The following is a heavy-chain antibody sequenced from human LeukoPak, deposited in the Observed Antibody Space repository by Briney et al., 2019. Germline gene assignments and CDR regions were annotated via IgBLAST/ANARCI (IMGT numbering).Heavy chain of an antibody. Sequence: GGSLRLSCAASGFTFSSYGMHWVRQAPGKGLEWVTVISYDGSNKYYADSVKGRFTISRDNSKNTLYLQMNSLRAEDTAVYYCAKGGAYNWNYVDYYYMDVWGKGTTVTVSS. CDR2: ISYDGSNK. D-gene: IGHD1-7*01. J-gene: IGHJ6*03. CDR1: GFTFSSYG. V-gene: IGHV3-30*18. CDR3: AKGGAYNWNYVDYYYMDV.